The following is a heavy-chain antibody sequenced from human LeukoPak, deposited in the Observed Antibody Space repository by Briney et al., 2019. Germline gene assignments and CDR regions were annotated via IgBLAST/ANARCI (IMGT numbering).Heavy chain of an antibody. J-gene: IGHJ6*02. Sequence: PSETLSLTCTVSGGSISDYYWSWIRQPPGKGLEWIGNMYSSGSTSYNPSLRSRLTISVDTSKNQFSLRLTSVTAADTAVYYCARYYYGSGSFSYYYGMDVWGQGTTVTVSS. V-gene: IGHV4-59*01. CDR2: MYSSGST. CDR1: GGSISDYY. D-gene: IGHD3-10*01. CDR3: ARYYYGSGSFSYYYGMDV.